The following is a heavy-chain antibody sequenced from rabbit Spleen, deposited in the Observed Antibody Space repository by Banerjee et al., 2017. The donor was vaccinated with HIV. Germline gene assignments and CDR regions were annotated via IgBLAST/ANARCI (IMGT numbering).Heavy chain of an antibody. V-gene: IGHV1S40*01. CDR1: GLDFSSNYY. J-gene: IGHJ4*01. Sequence: QSLEESGGGLVKPGASLTLTCTASGLDFSSNYYMCWVRQAPGKGLEWIACIDAGSSGSTSYASWAKGRFTISKTSSTTVTLQMTSLTVADTATYFCARDAGSGDGNGYFPLWGPGTLV. CDR2: IDAGSSGST. D-gene: IGHD4-2*01. CDR3: ARDAGSGDGNGYFPL.